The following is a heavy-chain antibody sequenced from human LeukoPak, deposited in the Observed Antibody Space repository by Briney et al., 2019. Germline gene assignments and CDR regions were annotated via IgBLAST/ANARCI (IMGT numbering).Heavy chain of an antibody. D-gene: IGHD5-12*01. CDR2: ISGSGGST. CDR1: GFTFSSYA. CDR3: AKDIVATITLGYFDY. J-gene: IGHJ4*02. V-gene: IGHV3-23*01. Sequence: GSLRLSCAASGFTFSSYAMSWVRQAPGKGLEWVSAISGSGGSTYYADSVKGRFTISRDNSKNTLYLQMNSLRAEDTAVYYCAKDIVATITLGYFDYWGQGALVTVSS.